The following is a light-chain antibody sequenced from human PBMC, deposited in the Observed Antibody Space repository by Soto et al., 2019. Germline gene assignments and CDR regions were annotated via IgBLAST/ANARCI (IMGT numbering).Light chain of an antibody. J-gene: IGKJ5*01. CDR1: QSVGSN. Sequence: EIVMTQSPVPLSVSPGEGATLSCRASQSVGSNLAWYQQKPGQAPRLIIYGASSRATGIPDRFSGSGTGTDCTLTISSLEPEDVAVYYCQQRSIRPLTLGQGTRLEIK. CDR2: GAS. V-gene: IGKV3-11*01. CDR3: QQRSIRPLT.